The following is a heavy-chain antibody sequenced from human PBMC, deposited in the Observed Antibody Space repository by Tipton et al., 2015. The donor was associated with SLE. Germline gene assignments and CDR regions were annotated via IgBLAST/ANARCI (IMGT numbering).Heavy chain of an antibody. CDR2: ISGSGQNT. Sequence: SLRLSCAASGFTFATFGMSWVRQAPGKGLEWVSSISGSGQNTFDADSVKGRFTISRDNSKSTLYLQMNSLRADDTAVYYCAKREQAGRYYFDSWGQGTLVTVSS. D-gene: IGHD1-26*01. CDR3: AKREQAGRYYFDS. V-gene: IGHV3-23*01. J-gene: IGHJ4*02. CDR1: GFTFATFG.